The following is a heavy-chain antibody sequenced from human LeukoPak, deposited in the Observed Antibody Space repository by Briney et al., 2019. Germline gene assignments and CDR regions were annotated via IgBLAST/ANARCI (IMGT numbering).Heavy chain of an antibody. CDR3: ARVYVGRSTTYPYDY. J-gene: IGHJ4*02. CDR1: GFTFSSYW. Sequence: GGSLRLSCAASGFTFSSYWMHWVRQAPGKGLVWVSRIHTDGSITNYADSVKGRFTISRDNAKNTLYLRMDSLRAEDTAVYYCARVYVGRSTTYPYDYWGQGTLVTVSS. V-gene: IGHV3-74*01. D-gene: IGHD3-16*01. CDR2: IHTDGSIT.